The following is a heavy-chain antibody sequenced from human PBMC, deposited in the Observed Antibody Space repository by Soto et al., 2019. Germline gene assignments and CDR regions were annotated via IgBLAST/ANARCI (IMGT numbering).Heavy chain of an antibody. J-gene: IGHJ5*02. Sequence: GESLKISCKGSGYSFTSYWIGWVRQMPGKGLEWMGIIYPGDSDTRYSPSFQGQVTISADKSISTAYLQWSSLKASDTAMYYCASLHCYGSGSRYWFDPWGQGTLVTVSS. V-gene: IGHV5-51*01. CDR3: ASLHCYGSGSRYWFDP. CDR1: GYSFTSYW. D-gene: IGHD3-10*01. CDR2: IYPGDSDT.